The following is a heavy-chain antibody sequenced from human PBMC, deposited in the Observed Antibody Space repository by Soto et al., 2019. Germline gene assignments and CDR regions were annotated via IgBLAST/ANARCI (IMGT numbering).Heavy chain of an antibody. V-gene: IGHV1-69*13. J-gene: IGHJ5*02. D-gene: IGHD3-22*01. CDR3: ARDRTDSGYYTNWLDP. Sequence: VKVSCKASGGTFGSDAITWVRQAPGQGLEWVGRIIPIFGTTNYAQNLQGRVTISADKSTLTSYMELHSLTSDDTALYYCARDRTDSGYYTNWLDPWGQGTQVTVSS. CDR2: IIPIFGTT. CDR1: GGTFGSDA.